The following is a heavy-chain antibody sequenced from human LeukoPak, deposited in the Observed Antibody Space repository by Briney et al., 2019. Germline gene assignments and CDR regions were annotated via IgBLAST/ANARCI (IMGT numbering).Heavy chain of an antibody. D-gene: IGHD3-3*01. CDR1: GGTFSSYT. V-gene: IGHV1-69*02. J-gene: IGHJ4*02. CDR2: IIPILGIA. Sequence: SVKVSCKASGGTFSSYTISWVRQAPGQGLEWMGRIIPILGIANYAQKFQGRVTITADKSTSTAYMELSSLRSEGTAVYYCARQGSGYYHFDYWGQGTLVTVSS. CDR3: ARQGSGYYHFDY.